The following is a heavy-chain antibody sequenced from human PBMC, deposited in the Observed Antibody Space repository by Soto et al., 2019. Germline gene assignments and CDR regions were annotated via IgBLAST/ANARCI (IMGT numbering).Heavy chain of an antibody. V-gene: IGHV3-23*01. J-gene: IGHJ4*02. D-gene: IGHD5-12*01. CDR1: GFTFRNYA. Sequence: EEQLLESGGGLVQPGGSLRLSCAGSGFTFRNYAMSWVRQAPGKGLEWVSTISGSDGNIYYADSVKGRFTISRDNSKNTLYRQMNNLRAEDTAIYTCARCQSGRTNHFDNWGQGTLVTVSS. CDR3: ARCQSGRTNHFDN. CDR2: ISGSDGNI.